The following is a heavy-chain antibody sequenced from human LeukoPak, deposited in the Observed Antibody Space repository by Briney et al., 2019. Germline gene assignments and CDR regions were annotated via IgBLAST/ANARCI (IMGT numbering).Heavy chain of an antibody. CDR1: AGSDTSSGYY. D-gene: IGHD1-1*01. V-gene: IGHV4-39*01. CDR2: VHYAGEV. CDR3: ARQPTGIYQWTFDF. Sequence: SETLSLTCTVSAGSDTSSGYYWAWIRQPPGKGLEWIGTVHYAGEVFYNPSLKSRVAIFIDTSRNQFSLTLISVTAADTAVYYCARQPTGIYQWTFDFWGQGTLATVSS. J-gene: IGHJ4*02.